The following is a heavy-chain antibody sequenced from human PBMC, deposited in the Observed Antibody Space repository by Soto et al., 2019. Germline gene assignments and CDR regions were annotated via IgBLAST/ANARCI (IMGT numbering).Heavy chain of an antibody. D-gene: IGHD2-21*01. CDR2: ISYDGSNK. V-gene: IGHV3-30-3*01. CDR1: GFTFSSYA. Sequence: GGALRLSCAASGFTFSSYAMHWVRQAPGKGLEWVAVISYDGSNKYYADSVKGRFTISRDNSKNTLYLQMNSLRAEDTAVYYCARGLGEINLYYYYYYMDVWGKGTTVTVSS. CDR3: ARGLGEINLYYYYYYMDV. J-gene: IGHJ6*03.